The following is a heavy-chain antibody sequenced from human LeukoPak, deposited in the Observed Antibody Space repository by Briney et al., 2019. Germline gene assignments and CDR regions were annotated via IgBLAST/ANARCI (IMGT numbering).Heavy chain of an antibody. CDR2: ISYDGGKK. CDR3: AKSGGSQTYYYYYMDV. Sequence: GGSPRLSCAASGFSFTTYWMGWVRQAPGKGLEWVAIISYDGGKKDYADSVEGRFTISRDNSKNTLYLQMNSLRAEDTAVYYCAKSGGSQTYYYYYMDVWGKGTTVTISS. J-gene: IGHJ6*03. V-gene: IGHV3-30*18. D-gene: IGHD6-13*01. CDR1: GFSFTTYW.